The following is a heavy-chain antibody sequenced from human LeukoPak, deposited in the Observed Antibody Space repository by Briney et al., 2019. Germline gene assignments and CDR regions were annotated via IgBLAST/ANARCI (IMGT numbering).Heavy chain of an antibody. CDR3: AKDRVGYSYGQHFDY. D-gene: IGHD5-18*01. J-gene: IGHJ4*02. CDR1: GFTFSSYG. Sequence: GGSLRLSRAASGFTFSSYGMHWVRQAPGKGLEWVAFIRYDGSNKYYADSVKGRFTISRDNSKNTLYLQMDSLRAEDTAVYYCAKDRVGYSYGQHFDYWGQGTLVTVSS. CDR2: IRYDGSNK. V-gene: IGHV3-30*02.